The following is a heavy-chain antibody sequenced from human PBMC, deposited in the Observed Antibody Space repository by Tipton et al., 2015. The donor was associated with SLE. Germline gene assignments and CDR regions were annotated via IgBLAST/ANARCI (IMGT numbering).Heavy chain of an antibody. J-gene: IGHJ4*02. CDR2: INHSGST. CDR3: ASGGWELDY. CDR1: GGSFGTYY. V-gene: IGHV4-34*01. Sequence: LRLSCAVYGGSFGTYYWSWIRQPPGKGLEWIGEINHSGSTNYNPSLKSRVTISVDTSKNQFSLKLSSVTAADTAVYYCASGGWELDYWGQGTLVTVSS. D-gene: IGHD1-26*01.